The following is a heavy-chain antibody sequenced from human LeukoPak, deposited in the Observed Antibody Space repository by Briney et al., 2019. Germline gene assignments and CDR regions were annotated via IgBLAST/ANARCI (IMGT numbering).Heavy chain of an antibody. V-gene: IGHV3-23*01. D-gene: IGHD3-10*01. Sequence: GGSLRLSCAASGFTFSSYAMSWVRQAPGNGLEWVSAISGSGGSTYYADSVKGRFTISRDNSKNTLYLQMNSLRAEDTAVYYCAKDLVVRGVISADAFDIWGQGTMVTVSS. CDR3: AKDLVVRGVISADAFDI. CDR2: ISGSGGST. J-gene: IGHJ3*02. CDR1: GFTFSSYA.